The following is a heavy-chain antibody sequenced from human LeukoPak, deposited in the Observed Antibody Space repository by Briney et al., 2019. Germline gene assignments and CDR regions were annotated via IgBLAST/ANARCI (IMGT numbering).Heavy chain of an antibody. Sequence: PSETLSLTCTVSGASIRSHYWSWIRQPPGKGLEWIAYIYNNESPNYNSSLKSRVTISVDTPKNQFSLKLSSVTAADTAVYYCARGRRGYDYWGQGTLVTVSS. J-gene: IGHJ4*02. CDR2: IYNNESP. CDR3: ARGRRGYDY. D-gene: IGHD3-22*01. V-gene: IGHV4-59*11. CDR1: GASIRSHY.